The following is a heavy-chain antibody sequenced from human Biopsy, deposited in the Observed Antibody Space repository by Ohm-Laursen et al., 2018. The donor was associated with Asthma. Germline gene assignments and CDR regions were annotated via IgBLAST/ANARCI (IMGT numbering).Heavy chain of an antibody. Sequence: ESLKISCKGSGYFFSTYWIGWVRQMPGKGLEWMGIIFPGDSDTIYSPSFQGQVTISADKSISTAYLQWSSLKASDTAIYYCARLAYGSGSFFDFWGQGTLVTVAS. J-gene: IGHJ4*02. CDR3: ARLAYGSGSFFDF. CDR1: GYFFSTYW. V-gene: IGHV5-51*01. D-gene: IGHD3-10*01. CDR2: IFPGDSDT.